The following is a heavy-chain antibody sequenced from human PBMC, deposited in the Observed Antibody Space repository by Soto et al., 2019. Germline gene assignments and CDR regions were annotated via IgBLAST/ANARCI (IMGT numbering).Heavy chain of an antibody. D-gene: IGHD6-6*01. CDR3: AMAQITAQYYFDY. J-gene: IGHJ4*02. Sequence: LRLSCAASGFIFSDYYMSWIRQAPGKGLEWVSYISGSGSYTNYADSVKGRFTISRDNAKNSLYLQIYSLRAEDTAVYYCAMAQITAQYYFDYWGQGALVTVSS. CDR1: GFIFSDYY. V-gene: IGHV3-11*06. CDR2: ISGSGSYT.